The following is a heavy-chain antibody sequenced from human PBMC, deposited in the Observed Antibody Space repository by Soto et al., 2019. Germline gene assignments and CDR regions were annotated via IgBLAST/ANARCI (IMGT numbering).Heavy chain of an antibody. Sequence: HVQLVESGGGLVKPGGSLRLTCAASGFIFSDYYLSWIRQAPGKGLEWVSYISSSGNTIYYADSVKGRFTISRDNAKNSLYVQMNSLRAEDTAVYYCAREMVCSGGSCYPYDAFDIWGQGTMVTVSS. D-gene: IGHD2-15*01. V-gene: IGHV3-11*01. CDR2: ISSSGNTI. J-gene: IGHJ3*02. CDR3: AREMVCSGGSCYPYDAFDI. CDR1: GFIFSDYY.